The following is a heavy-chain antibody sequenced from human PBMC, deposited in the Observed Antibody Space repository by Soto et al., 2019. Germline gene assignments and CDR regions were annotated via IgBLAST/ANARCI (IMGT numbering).Heavy chain of an antibody. V-gene: IGHV3-30*03. Sequence: PGWCVRLCGAAGMLSLGRFGVCWVRQAPDKGLAWVAAITYTGSSKYYADSVKGRFTISRDTSTNTLFLQMSSLRPEDSAVYYCARFWG. J-gene: IGHJ1*01. CDR2: ITYTGSSK. CDR3: ARF. CDR1: MLSLGRFG.